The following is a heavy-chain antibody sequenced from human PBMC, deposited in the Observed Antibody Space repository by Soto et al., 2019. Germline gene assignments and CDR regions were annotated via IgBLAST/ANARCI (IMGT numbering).Heavy chain of an antibody. CDR2: IYYSGST. V-gene: IGHV4-59*01. CDR3: ARRSGYYERGHYFDY. Sequence: QVQLQESGPGLVKPSETLSLTCTVSGGSISSYYWSWIRQPPGKGLEWIGYIYYSGSTNYNPSLRSRVTISEDTSKNQFPLKLSSVTAADTAVYYWARRSGYYERGHYFDYWGQGTLVTVSS. CDR1: GGSISSYY. D-gene: IGHD3-22*01. J-gene: IGHJ4*02.